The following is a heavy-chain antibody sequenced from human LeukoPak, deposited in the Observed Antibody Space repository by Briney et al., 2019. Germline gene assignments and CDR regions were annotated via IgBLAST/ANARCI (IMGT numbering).Heavy chain of an antibody. D-gene: IGHD6-13*01. CDR1: GGSISSGGYY. CDR2: IYTSGST. Sequence: PSETLSLTCTVSGGSISSGGYYWSWIRQPAGKGLEWIGRIYTSGSTNYNPSLKSRVTISVDTSKNQFSLKLSSVTAADTAVYYCARGGGQQLVHPFDYWGQGTLVTVSS. J-gene: IGHJ4*02. V-gene: IGHV4-61*02. CDR3: ARGGGQQLVHPFDY.